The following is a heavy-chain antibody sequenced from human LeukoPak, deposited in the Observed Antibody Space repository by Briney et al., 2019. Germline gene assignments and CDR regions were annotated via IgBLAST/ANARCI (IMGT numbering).Heavy chain of an antibody. V-gene: IGHV3-48*04. J-gene: IGHJ4*02. CDR1: GFTLSTYS. D-gene: IGHD6-6*01. Sequence: GGSLRLSCAASGFTLSTYSMNWVRQAPGKGLEWVSYISSSGNTIYYADSVKGRFTISRDNAKNSLFLQMNSLRAEDTAVYYCARRRDFDYWGQGTLVTVSS. CDR3: ARRRDFDY. CDR2: ISSSGNTI.